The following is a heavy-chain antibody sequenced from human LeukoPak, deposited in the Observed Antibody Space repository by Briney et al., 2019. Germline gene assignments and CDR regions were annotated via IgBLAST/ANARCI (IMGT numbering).Heavy chain of an antibody. CDR3: ARSLRRDYYDSTDAFDI. D-gene: IGHD3-22*01. Sequence: SQTLSLTCTVSGGSISSGGYYWSWIRQHPGTGLEWIGYIYYSGSTYYNPSLKSRVTISVDTSKNQFSLKLSSVTAADTAVYYCARSLRRDYYDSTDAFDIWGQGTMVTVSS. CDR1: GGSISSGGYY. V-gene: IGHV4-31*03. CDR2: IYYSGST. J-gene: IGHJ3*02.